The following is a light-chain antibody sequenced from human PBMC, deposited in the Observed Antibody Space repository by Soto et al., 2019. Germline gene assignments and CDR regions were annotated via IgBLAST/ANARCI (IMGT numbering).Light chain of an antibody. CDR1: SGSVSTDHY. Sequence: QAVVTQEPSFSVSPGGTVTLTCGLSSGSVSTDHYPSWYQQTPGQAPRTLIHSTDTRSSGVPDRFSGSILENKAALTITGAQADDDSDYYCVLYLGRGISVFGGGTKLTV. CDR2: STD. V-gene: IGLV8-61*01. CDR3: VLYLGRGISV. J-gene: IGLJ3*02.